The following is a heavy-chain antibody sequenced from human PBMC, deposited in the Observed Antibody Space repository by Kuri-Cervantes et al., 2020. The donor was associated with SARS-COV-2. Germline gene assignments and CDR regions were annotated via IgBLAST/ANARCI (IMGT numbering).Heavy chain of an antibody. CDR2: INHSGST. V-gene: IGHV4-34*01. J-gene: IGHJ4*02. CDR3: ARVLSGPRSFDY. CDR1: GGSFSGYY. Sequence: ESLKISCAVYGGSFSGYYWSWIRQPPGKGLEWIGEINHSGSTNYNPSLKSRVTISVDTSENQFSLKLSSVTAADTAVYYCARVLSGPRSFDYWGQGTLVTVSS. D-gene: IGHD3-3*01.